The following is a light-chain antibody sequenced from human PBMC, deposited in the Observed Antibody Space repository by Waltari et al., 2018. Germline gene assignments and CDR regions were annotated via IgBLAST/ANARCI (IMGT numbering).Light chain of an antibody. V-gene: IGKV3-15*01. CDR2: GAS. CDR3: QQYNRWPPVT. J-gene: IGKJ4*01. CDR1: QSIYDN. Sequence: EVVMTQSPATLSVSPGERATLSCRASQSIYDNLDWYQQKPGQSPRLLIYGASTRATGIPSRFSGSGSGTDFTLTISSLQSEDSAVYFCQQYNRWPPVTFGGGTKVEIK.